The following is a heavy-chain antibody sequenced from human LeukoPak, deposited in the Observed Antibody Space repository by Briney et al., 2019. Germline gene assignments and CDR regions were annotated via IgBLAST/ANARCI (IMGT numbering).Heavy chain of an antibody. CDR2: ISSSSSYI. CDR3: ARDSGYYDIQPVAFDI. J-gene: IGHJ3*02. Sequence: GGSLRLSCAASGFTFSSYSMNWVRQAPGKGLEWVSSISSSSSYIYYADSVKGRFTISRDNAKNSLYLQMNSLRAEDTAVYYCARDSGYYDIQPVAFDIWGQGTMVTVSS. CDR1: GFTFSSYS. D-gene: IGHD3-22*01. V-gene: IGHV3-21*01.